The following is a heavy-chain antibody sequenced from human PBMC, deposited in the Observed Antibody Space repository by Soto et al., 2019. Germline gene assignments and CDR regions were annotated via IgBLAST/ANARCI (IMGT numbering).Heavy chain of an antibody. D-gene: IGHD3-3*01. CDR1: GFSLSNERMG. CDR3: ARATYYDFWSGYDFDY. J-gene: IGHJ4*02. V-gene: IGHV2-26*01. CDR2: IFSNDEK. Sequence: GTPPTLVNPTETLTLTCTVSGFSLSNERMGVSWIRQPPGRALEWLAHIFSNDEKSYSTSLKSRLTISKDTSKSQVVLTMTNMDPVDTATYYCARATYYDFWSGYDFDYWGQGTLVTVSS.